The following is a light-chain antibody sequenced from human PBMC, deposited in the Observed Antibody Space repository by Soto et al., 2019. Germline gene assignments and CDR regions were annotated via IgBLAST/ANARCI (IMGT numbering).Light chain of an antibody. CDR2: EGS. J-gene: IGLJ7*01. V-gene: IGLV2-23*01. CDR1: SSDVGSYNL. Sequence: SALTQPASVSGSPGQSITISCTGTSSDVGSYNLVSWYQQHPGKAPKLMIYEGSKRPSGVSNRFSGSKSGNTASLTISGLQPEDEADYYCCSYTGSSTHAVFGGGTQLTVL. CDR3: CSYTGSSTHAV.